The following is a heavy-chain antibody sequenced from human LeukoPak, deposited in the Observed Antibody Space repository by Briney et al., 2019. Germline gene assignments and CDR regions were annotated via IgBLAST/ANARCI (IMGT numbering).Heavy chain of an antibody. Sequence: SSETLSLTCAVYGGSFSNYYWSWIRQPPGKGLEWTGEINHSGSTNYNPSLKSRLTISVDTSQKQFSLKLSSVTAADTAVYYCARAPVRVAAVGKYFDFWGQGTLVIVSS. J-gene: IGHJ4*02. D-gene: IGHD6-13*01. CDR2: INHSGST. V-gene: IGHV4-34*01. CDR3: ARAPVRVAAVGKYFDF. CDR1: GGSFSNYY.